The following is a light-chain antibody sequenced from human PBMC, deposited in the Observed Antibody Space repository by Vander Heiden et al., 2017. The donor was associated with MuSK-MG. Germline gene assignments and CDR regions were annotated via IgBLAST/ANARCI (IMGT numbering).Light chain of an antibody. CDR3: SSSTSSISHV. J-gene: IGLJ1*01. CDR2: DVT. V-gene: IGLV2-14*03. CDR1: SSDVGGYNY. Sequence: QSALTQPASVYGSPGQSITRSCSGTSSDVGGYNYVSWYQQHPGKAPKLMIYDVTHRPSGVSNRFSGSKSGNTASLTISGLQAEDDADYYCSSSTSSISHVFGAGTKVTVL.